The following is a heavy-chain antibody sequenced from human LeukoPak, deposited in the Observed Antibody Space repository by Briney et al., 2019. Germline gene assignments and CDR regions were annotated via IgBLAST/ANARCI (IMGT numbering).Heavy chain of an antibody. D-gene: IGHD5-24*01. Sequence: SETLSLTCTVSGGSISSYYWSWIRQPPGKGLEWIGYIYYSGSTNYNPSLKSRVTISVGTFKNQFSLKLSSVTAADTAVYYCARRDGYNSYYFDYWGQGTLVTVSS. CDR2: IYYSGST. CDR3: ARRDGYNSYYFDY. CDR1: GGSISSYY. J-gene: IGHJ4*02. V-gene: IGHV4-59*01.